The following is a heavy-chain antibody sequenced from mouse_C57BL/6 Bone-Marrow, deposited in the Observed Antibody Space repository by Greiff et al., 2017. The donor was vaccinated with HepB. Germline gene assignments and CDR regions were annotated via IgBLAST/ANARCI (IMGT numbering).Heavy chain of an antibody. CDR2: ISNGGGST. CDR1: GFTFSDYY. Sequence: DVKLVESGGGLVQPGGSLKLSCAASGFTFSDYYMYWVRQTPEKRLEWVAYISNGGGSTYYPDTVKGRFTISRDNAKNTLYLQMSRLKSEDTAMYYCARGITTVVEGYFDVWGTGTTVTVSS. V-gene: IGHV5-12*01. CDR3: ARGITTVVEGYFDV. J-gene: IGHJ1*03. D-gene: IGHD1-1*01.